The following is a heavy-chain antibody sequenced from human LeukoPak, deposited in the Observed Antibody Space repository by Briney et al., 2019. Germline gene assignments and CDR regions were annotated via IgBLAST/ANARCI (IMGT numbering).Heavy chain of an antibody. CDR2: TDTEGTST. CDR3: ARDSYNNVDY. V-gene: IGHV3-74*01. J-gene: IGHJ4*02. D-gene: IGHD5-24*01. Sequence: GGSLRLSCSASGFTFTSYWMHWVRQAPGKGLVWVSRTDTEGTSTYYADSVKGRFTVSRDNAKNTVYLQMNSLRAEDTAVYYCARDSYNNVDYWGQGTLVTVSS. CDR1: GFTFTSYW.